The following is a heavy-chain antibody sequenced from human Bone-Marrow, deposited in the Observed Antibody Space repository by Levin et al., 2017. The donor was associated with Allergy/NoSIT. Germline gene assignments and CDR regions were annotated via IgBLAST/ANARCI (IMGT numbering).Heavy chain of an antibody. CDR2: INPNSGGT. J-gene: IGHJ3*02. D-gene: IGHD3-16*02. CDR3: ARGFSITFGGVIVTTDAFDI. V-gene: IGHV1-2*06. CDR1: GYTFTGYY. Sequence: ASVKVSCKASGYTFTGYYMHWVRQAPGQGLEWMGRINPNSGGTNYAQKFQGRVTMTRDTSISTAYMELSRLRSDDTAVYYCARGFSITFGGVIVTTDAFDIWGQGTMVTVSS.